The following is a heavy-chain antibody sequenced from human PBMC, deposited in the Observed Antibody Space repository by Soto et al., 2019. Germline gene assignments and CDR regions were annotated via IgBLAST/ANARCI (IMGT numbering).Heavy chain of an antibody. CDR2: ISAYNGNT. Sequence: AAVKFSCKASGYTFTSYGISWVRQAPGQGLEWMGWISAYNGNTNYAQKLQGRVTMTTDTSTSTAYMELRSLRSDDTAVYYCAREAGSYDYIWGSYPPGLYYSDYWGQGTLVTVS. V-gene: IGHV1-18*01. J-gene: IGHJ4*02. CDR3: AREAGSYDYIWGSYPPGLYYSDY. D-gene: IGHD3-16*02. CDR1: GYTFTSYG.